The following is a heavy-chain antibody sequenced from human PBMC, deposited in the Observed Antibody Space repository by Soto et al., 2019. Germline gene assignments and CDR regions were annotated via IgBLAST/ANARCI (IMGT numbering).Heavy chain of an antibody. D-gene: IGHD3-22*01. J-gene: IGHJ4*02. CDR3: ARRPTFYYDSSGYYNY. CDR1: GGSFSGNF. V-gene: IGHV4-34*01. Sequence: SETLSLTCGVYGGSFSGNFWSWIRQPPGKGLEWIGEVDHNGRPNYNPSLKSRVTMSVDTSKNQFSLKLSSVTAADTAVYYCARRPTFYYDSSGYYNYWGQGTLVTVS. CDR2: VDHNGRP.